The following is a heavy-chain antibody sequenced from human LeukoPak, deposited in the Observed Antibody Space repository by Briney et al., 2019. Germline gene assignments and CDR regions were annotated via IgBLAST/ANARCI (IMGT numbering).Heavy chain of an antibody. CDR2: INPSGGST. D-gene: IGHD1-26*01. CDR1: GYTFTSYY. J-gene: IGHJ3*02. Sequence: ASVKVSCTASGYTFTSYYMHWVRQAPGQGLEWMGIINPSGGSTSYAQKFQGRVTMTRDMSTSTVYMELSSLRSEDTAVYYCAQASVGATGADAFDIWGQGTMVTVSS. V-gene: IGHV1-46*01. CDR3: AQASVGATGADAFDI.